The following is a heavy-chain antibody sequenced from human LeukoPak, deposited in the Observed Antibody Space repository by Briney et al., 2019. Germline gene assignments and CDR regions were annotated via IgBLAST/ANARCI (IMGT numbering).Heavy chain of an antibody. V-gene: IGHV4-59*01. Sequence: SGTLSLTCTVSGGSINSYYWNWIRQPPGKGLEWIGFISYSGSTNSNPSLKSRVSMSVDTSRKQFSLKLSSVTAADTAVYYCAREIRQDWFDPWGQGTLVTVSS. CDR3: AREIRQDWFDP. CDR2: ISYSGST. CDR1: GGSINSYY. J-gene: IGHJ5*02.